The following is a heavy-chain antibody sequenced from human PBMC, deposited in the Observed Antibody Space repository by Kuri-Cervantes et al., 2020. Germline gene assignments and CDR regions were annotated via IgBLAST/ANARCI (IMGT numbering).Heavy chain of an antibody. CDR1: GFTFSSYA. CDR3: VKGVNDYSDYQKWSDP. V-gene: IGHV3-23*01. D-gene: IGHD4-17*01. Sequence: ETLSLTCAASGFTFSSYAMSWVRQAPGKGLEWVSAISGSGGSTYYADSVKGRFTISRDNSKNTLYLQMNSLRAGDTAVYYCVKGVNDYSDYQKWSDPWGQGTLVTVSS. CDR2: ISGSGGST. J-gene: IGHJ5*02.